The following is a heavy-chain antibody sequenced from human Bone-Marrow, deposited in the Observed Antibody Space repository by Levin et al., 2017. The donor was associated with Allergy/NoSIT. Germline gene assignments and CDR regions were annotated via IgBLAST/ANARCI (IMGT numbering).Heavy chain of an antibody. D-gene: IGHD6-6*01. J-gene: IGHJ6*02. CDR1: GYTFTSYD. Sequence: GESLKISCKASGYTFTSYDINWVRQATGQGLEWMGWMNPNSGNTGYAQKFQGRDTMTRNTSISTAYMELSSLRSEDTAVYYCARGGIAARANYYYYGMDVWGQGTTVTVSS. CDR2: MNPNSGNT. CDR3: ARGGIAARANYYYYGMDV. V-gene: IGHV1-8*01.